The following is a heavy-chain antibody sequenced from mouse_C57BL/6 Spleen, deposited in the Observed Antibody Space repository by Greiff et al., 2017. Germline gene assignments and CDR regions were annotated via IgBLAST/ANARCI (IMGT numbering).Heavy chain of an antibody. CDR3: ARRTGSYAMDY. V-gene: IGHV1-50*01. J-gene: IGHJ4*01. Sequence: QVQLQQPGAELVKPGASVKLSCKASGYTFTSYWMRWVKQRPGQGLEWIGEIDPSDSYTNYNQKFKGKATLTVDTSSSTAYMQLSSLTSEDSAVYYCARRTGSYAMDYWGQGTSVTVSS. CDR2: IDPSDSYT. CDR1: GYTFTSYW.